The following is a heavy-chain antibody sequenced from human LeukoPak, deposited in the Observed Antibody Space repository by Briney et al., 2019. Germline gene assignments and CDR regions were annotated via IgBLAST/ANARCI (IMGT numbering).Heavy chain of an antibody. CDR1: GFTFSSYE. V-gene: IGHV3-48*03. D-gene: IGHD6-13*01. Sequence: PGGSLRLSCAASGFTFSSYEMNWVRQAPGKGLEWVSYISSSGSVIYYADSVKGRFTISRDNAKNSLYLQMNSLRAEDTAVYYCVGYSSSWYVVDYYYGMDVWGQGTTVTVSS. CDR3: VGYSSSWYVVDYYYGMDV. CDR2: ISSSGSVI. J-gene: IGHJ6*02.